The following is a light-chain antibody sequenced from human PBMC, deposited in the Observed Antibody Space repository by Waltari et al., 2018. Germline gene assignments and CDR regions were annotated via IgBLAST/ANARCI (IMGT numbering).Light chain of an antibody. CDR3: CSFAGSHTYVV. J-gene: IGLJ2*01. CDR2: DVS. Sequence: QSALTQPRSVSGSPGQSVTLSCTGTSSHVGGYNYVSWYQQHPGKAPKLMIYDVSKRPSGVPDRFSGSKSGNTASLTISGLQTEDEADYYCCSFAGSHTYVVFGGGTKLTVL. V-gene: IGLV2-11*01. CDR1: SSHVGGYNY.